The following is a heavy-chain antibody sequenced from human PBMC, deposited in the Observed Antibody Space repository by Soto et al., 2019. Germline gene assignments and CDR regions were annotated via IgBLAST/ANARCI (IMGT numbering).Heavy chain of an antibody. D-gene: IGHD2-2*02. CDR3: ARELTLYCSSTRCYKPLGY. Sequence: ASVKVSCKASGYTFTSYGISWVRQAPGQGLEWMGWISAYNGNTNYAQKLQGRVTMTTDTSTSTAYMELRSLRSDDTAVYYCARELTLYCSSTRCYKPLGYWGQGTLVTVSS. CDR2: ISAYNGNT. CDR1: GYTFTSYG. J-gene: IGHJ4*02. V-gene: IGHV1-18*01.